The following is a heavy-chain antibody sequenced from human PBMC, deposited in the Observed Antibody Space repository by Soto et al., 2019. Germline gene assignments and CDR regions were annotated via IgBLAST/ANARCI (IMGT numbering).Heavy chain of an antibody. CDR1: GYTFTSYY. CDR3: ARDEGLAPQAFDC. Sequence: QVQLVQSGAEVKKPGASVKVSCKASGYTFTSYYIHWVRQAPGQGLEWMGIINPSGGSTTFAQKFQGRVLMTRDTSTSTVYMELSGLGSEDTAVYYCARDEGLAPQAFDCWGQGTLVTVSS. CDR2: INPSGGST. D-gene: IGHD6-13*01. J-gene: IGHJ4*02. V-gene: IGHV1-46*01.